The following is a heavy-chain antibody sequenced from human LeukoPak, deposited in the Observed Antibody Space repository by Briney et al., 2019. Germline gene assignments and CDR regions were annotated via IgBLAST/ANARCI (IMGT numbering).Heavy chain of an antibody. V-gene: IGHV4-59*01. D-gene: IGHD3-3*01. CDR2: IYYSGST. CDR3: ARGGYDFWSGSENWFDP. Sequence: PSETLSLTCTVSGGSISSYYWSWIRQPPGKGLEWIGYIYYSGSTNYNPSLKSRVTISVDTSKNQFSLKLSSVTAADTAVYYCARGGYDFWSGSENWFDPWGQGTLVTVSS. J-gene: IGHJ5*02. CDR1: GGSISSYY.